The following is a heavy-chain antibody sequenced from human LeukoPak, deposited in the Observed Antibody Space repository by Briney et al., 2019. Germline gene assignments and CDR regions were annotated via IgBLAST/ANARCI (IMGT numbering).Heavy chain of an antibody. CDR2: VSSTGSTT. J-gene: IGHJ4*02. CDR1: GFTINDYF. D-gene: IGHD2-2*01. CDR3: ATPPIVVVPAANQDY. Sequence: GGSLRLSCSTSGFTINDYFMSWVRQAPGKGLEWVAYVSSTGSTTYYADSVKGRFTISRDNAKSSLFLQLNSLRAEDTAVYYCATPPIVVVPAANQDYWGQGTLVTVSS. V-gene: IGHV3-11*01.